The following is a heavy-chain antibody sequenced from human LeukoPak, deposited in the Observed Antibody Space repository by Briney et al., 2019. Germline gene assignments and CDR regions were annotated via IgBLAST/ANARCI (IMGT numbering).Heavy chain of an antibody. J-gene: IGHJ4*02. CDR3: ASGSSRAGFDY. CDR2: VYSSGST. CDR1: GGSISSYY. D-gene: IGHD6-19*01. V-gene: IGHV4-4*07. Sequence: PSETLSLTCTVSGGSISSYYWSWIRQPAGKGLEWIGRVYSSGSTNYNPSLKSRVTMSIDTSKNQFSLKLSSVTAADTAVYYCASGSSRAGFDYWGQGTLVTVSS.